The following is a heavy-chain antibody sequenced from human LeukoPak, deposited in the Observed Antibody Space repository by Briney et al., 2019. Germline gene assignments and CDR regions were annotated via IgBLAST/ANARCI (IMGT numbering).Heavy chain of an antibody. Sequence: TSETLSLTCTVSGGSVSSGSYYWSWIRQPPGKGLEWIGYIYYSGSTNYNPSLKSRVTISVDTSKNQFSLKLSSVTAADTAVYYCARVGGDLGIESYGMDVWGQGTTVTVSS. V-gene: IGHV4-61*01. D-gene: IGHD7-27*01. CDR3: ARVGGDLGIESYGMDV. CDR2: IYYSGST. CDR1: GGSVSSGSYY. J-gene: IGHJ6*02.